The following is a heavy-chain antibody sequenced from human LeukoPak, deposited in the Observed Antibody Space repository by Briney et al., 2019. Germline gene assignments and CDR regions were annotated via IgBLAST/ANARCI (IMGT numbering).Heavy chain of an antibody. J-gene: IGHJ4*02. D-gene: IGHD6-13*01. CDR3: ARRAAAGHYYFDY. CDR1: GFTFSSYW. V-gene: IGHV3-7*03. Sequence: GGSLRLSCAASGFTFSSYWMSLVRQAPGKGLEWVANIKQDGSEKYYVDSVKGRFTISRDNSKNTLYLQTNSLRAEDTAVYYCARRAAAGHYYFDYWGQGTLVTVSS. CDR2: IKQDGSEK.